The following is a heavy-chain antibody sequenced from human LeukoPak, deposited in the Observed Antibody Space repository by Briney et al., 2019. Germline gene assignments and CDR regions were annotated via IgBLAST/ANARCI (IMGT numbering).Heavy chain of an antibody. CDR1: GFTLSSYE. D-gene: IGHD1-1*01. CDR3: ARGPPRGKYYYMDV. J-gene: IGHJ6*03. Sequence: GGSLRLSCAASGFTLSSYEMSWVRQAPGKGLEWVSTIGTASDTYYPGSVEGRFTLSRDNAKNSLYLQMNSLTAGDTAVYYCARGPPRGKYYYMDVWGKGTTVTVSS. V-gene: IGHV3-13*01. CDR2: IGTASDT.